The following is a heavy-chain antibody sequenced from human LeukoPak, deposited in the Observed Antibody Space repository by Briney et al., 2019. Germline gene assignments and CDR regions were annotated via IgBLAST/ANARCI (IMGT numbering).Heavy chain of an antibody. D-gene: IGHD4/OR15-4a*01. Sequence: SETLSLTCAVSGGSISSHYWSWIRQPPGQGLEWIGYFHIGGATDYNPSLKSRVTMSVDTSRNHFSLKLSSVTAAVTAIDYCARILGANVCYGCDWLDPWGQGTLVTVSS. V-gene: IGHV4-59*11. CDR3: ARILGANVCYGCDWLDP. CDR1: GGSISSHY. J-gene: IGHJ5*02. CDR2: FHIGGAT.